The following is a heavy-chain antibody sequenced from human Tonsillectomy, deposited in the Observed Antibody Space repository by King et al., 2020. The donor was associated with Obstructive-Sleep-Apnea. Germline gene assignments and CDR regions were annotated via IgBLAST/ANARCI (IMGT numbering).Heavy chain of an antibody. CDR3: ARSLGYCSGGSCYPYGMGV. V-gene: IGHV1-69*18. CDR1: GDTFRTYA. CDR2: IIPIFDTS. J-gene: IGHJ6*02. D-gene: IGHD2-15*01. Sequence: VQLVESGAEVKKPGSSVKVSCKASGDTFRTYAISWERQAPGQGLEWMGRIIPIFDTSNYAQKFQGRVTITADESTSTAYMELSRLRSEDTAVYYCARSLGYCSGGSCYPYGMGVWGQGTTVTVSS.